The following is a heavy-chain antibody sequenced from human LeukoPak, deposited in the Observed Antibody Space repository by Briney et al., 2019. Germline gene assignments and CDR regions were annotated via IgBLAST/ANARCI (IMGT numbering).Heavy chain of an antibody. CDR2: IIPIFGTA. J-gene: IGHJ4*02. D-gene: IGHD6-13*01. Sequence: ASVKVSCKXSGGTFSSYAISWVRQAPGQGLEGMGGIIPIFGTANYAQKFQGRVTITTDESTSTAYMELSSLRSEDTAVYYCSSGIAAAGAFDYWGQGTLVTVSS. V-gene: IGHV1-69*05. CDR3: SSGIAAAGAFDY. CDR1: GGTFSSYA.